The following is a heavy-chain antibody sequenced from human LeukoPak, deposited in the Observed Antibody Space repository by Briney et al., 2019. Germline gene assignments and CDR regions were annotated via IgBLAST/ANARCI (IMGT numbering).Heavy chain of an antibody. J-gene: IGHJ6*02. Sequence: PGGSLRLSCAASGFTFSSYSMNWVRQAPGKGLEWVSYISSSSSTIYYADSVKGRFAISRDNAKNSLYLQMNSLRAEDTAVYYCARGDYYDDGYYYGMDVWGQGTTVTVSS. CDR1: GFTFSSYS. CDR2: ISSSSSTI. V-gene: IGHV3-48*04. CDR3: ARGDYYDDGYYYGMDV. D-gene: IGHD3-22*01.